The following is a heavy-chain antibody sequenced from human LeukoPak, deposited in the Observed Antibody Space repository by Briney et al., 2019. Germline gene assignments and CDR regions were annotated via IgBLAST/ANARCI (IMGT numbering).Heavy chain of an antibody. CDR3: AKRLAMTGTYHFDY. Sequence: PSETLSLTCTVSGGSMSSYYWSWIRQPLGKGLEWIGYIYYSGSTNYNPSLKSRVTISVDTSKNQFSLKLSSVTAADTAVYYCAKRLAMTGTYHFDYWGQGTLVTVSS. J-gene: IGHJ4*02. CDR1: GGSMSSYY. CDR2: IYYSGST. V-gene: IGHV4-59*01. D-gene: IGHD6-19*01.